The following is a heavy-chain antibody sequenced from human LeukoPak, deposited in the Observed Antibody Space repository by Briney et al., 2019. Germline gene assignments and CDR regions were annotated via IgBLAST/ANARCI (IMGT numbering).Heavy chain of an antibody. D-gene: IGHD6-6*01. Sequence: ASVKVSCKASGYTFTSYAMNWVRQAPGQGLEWMGGIIPIFGTANYAQKFQGRVTITADESTSTAYMELSSLRSEDTAVYYCARKLSSSSASVGMDVWGQGTTVTVSS. J-gene: IGHJ6*02. CDR3: ARKLSSSSASVGMDV. V-gene: IGHV1-69*13. CDR1: GYTFTSYA. CDR2: IIPIFGTA.